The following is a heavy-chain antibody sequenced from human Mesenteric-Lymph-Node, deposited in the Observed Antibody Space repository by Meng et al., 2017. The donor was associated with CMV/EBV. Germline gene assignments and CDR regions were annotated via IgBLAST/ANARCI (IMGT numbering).Heavy chain of an antibody. J-gene: IGHJ4*02. Sequence: ASVKVSCKASGDASTNLDINWVRQAPGQGLEWMGWINPNSGGTNYAQKFQGRVTMTRDTSISTAYMELSRLRSDDTAVYYCARGGSGHIVVVIAAPFDYWGQGTLVTVSS. D-gene: IGHD2-21*01. V-gene: IGHV1-2*02. CDR3: ARGGSGHIVVVIAAPFDY. CDR1: GDASTNLD. CDR2: INPNSGGT.